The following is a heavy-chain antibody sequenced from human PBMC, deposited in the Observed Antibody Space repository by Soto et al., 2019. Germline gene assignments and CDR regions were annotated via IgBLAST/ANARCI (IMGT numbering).Heavy chain of an antibody. J-gene: IGHJ4*02. D-gene: IGHD3-3*01. V-gene: IGHV4-34*01. Sequence: QVHLQQWGAGLLKSSETLSLTCAVYGGSFSGYYWSSIRQPPGKGLEWIGEINHSGITNYNPSLKSRVTISVDTSKNQFSLNLTSMTAADTAVYYCARGSVDYNFWSGYYSRFYYFDFWGQGTLVTVSS. CDR1: GGSFSGYY. CDR3: ARGSVDYNFWSGYYSRFYYFDF. CDR2: INHSGIT.